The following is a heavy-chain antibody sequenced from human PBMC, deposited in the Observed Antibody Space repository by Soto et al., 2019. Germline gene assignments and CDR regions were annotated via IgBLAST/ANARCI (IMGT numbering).Heavy chain of an antibody. CDR3: ARQGATNTYDY. J-gene: IGHJ4*02. V-gene: IGHV3-21*01. CDR1: GVTFISHT. CDR2: ISSSSSYI. Sequence: GGSLRLSCAASGVTFISHTMNWVRQSPGKGLEWVSYISSSSSYIYYADSVKGRFTISRDNAKNSLYLQMNSLRAEDTAVYYCARQGATNTYDYWGQGTLVTVSS.